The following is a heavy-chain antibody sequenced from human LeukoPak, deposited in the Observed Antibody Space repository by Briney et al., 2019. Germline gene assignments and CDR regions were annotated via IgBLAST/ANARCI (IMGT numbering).Heavy chain of an antibody. V-gene: IGHV4-61*01. CDR3: AREGLATMIRGVIPY. J-gene: IGHJ4*02. Sequence: SETLSLTCTVSGGSLSSGSYYWSWIRQPPGKGLEWIGYIYYGGNTNYNASLKSRVTISVDTSKNQFSLKLSSVTAADTAVYYCAREGLATMIRGVIPYWGQGTLVIVSS. CDR1: GGSLSSGSYY. D-gene: IGHD3-10*01. CDR2: IYYGGNT.